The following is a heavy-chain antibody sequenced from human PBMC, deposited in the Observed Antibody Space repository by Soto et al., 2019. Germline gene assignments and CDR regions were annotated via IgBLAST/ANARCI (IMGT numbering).Heavy chain of an antibody. V-gene: IGHV4-59*01. CDR3: ARDLQGMDV. J-gene: IGHJ6*02. CDR1: GGSISSYY. CDR2: IYYSGST. Sequence: QVQLQESGPGLVKPSETLSLTYTVSGGSISSYYWSWIRQPPGKGLEWIGYIYYSGSTNYNPTLKSRVTISVDTSKNQFSLKLSSVTAADTAVYYCARDLQGMDVWGQGTTVTVSS.